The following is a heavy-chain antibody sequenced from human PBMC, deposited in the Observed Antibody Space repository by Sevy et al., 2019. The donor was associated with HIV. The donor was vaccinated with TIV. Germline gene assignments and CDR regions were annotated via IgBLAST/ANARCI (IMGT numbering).Heavy chain of an antibody. Sequence: GGSLRLSCATSGFTFSDAWMNWVRQAPGKGLEWVARIKSKTDSGTRDFAAPVKDRFSISRDDSKNTVYLQMTSLKDEDTGVYFCACGTGTSDFDHWGQGTLVTVSS. J-gene: IGHJ4*02. CDR3: ACGTGTSDFDH. V-gene: IGHV3-15*01. D-gene: IGHD1-1*01. CDR1: GFTFSDAW. CDR2: IKSKTDSGTR.